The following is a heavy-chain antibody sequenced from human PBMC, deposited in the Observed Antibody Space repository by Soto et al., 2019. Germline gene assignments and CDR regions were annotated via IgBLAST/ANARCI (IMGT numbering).Heavy chain of an antibody. CDR1: GYPVTAYY. CDR2: VNPATGAA. Sequence: QLHLVQSGAVVKKPGASVTVSCSASGYPVTAYYMHWVRQAPGRGVEWMGGVNPATGAAKYPQTFQGRVTKTRDTSTGTDFMEPSGLTSEDPAAFYWARGGGVGVAGSAAFDMWGQGTLVTVSS. J-gene: IGHJ3*02. D-gene: IGHD3-3*01. CDR3: ARGGGVGVAGSAAFDM. V-gene: IGHV1-2*02.